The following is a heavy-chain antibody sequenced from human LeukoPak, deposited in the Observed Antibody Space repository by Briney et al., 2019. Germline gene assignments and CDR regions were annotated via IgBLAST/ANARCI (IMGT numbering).Heavy chain of an antibody. D-gene: IGHD3-10*01. CDR1: GGSISSYY. CDR3: ARVWFGELLARWFDP. V-gene: IGHV4-59*01. J-gene: IGHJ5*02. CDR2: IYYSGST. Sequence: SSETLSLTCTVSGGSISSYYWSWIRLPPGKGLEWIGYIYYSGSTNYNPSLKSRVTISVDTSKNQFSLKLSPVTAADTAVYYCARVWFGELLARWFDPWGQGTLVTVSS.